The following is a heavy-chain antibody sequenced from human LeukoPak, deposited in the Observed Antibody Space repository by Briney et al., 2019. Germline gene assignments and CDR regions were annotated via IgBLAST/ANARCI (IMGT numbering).Heavy chain of an antibody. Sequence: ASVKVSCKASGYTLTGYYMHWVRQAPGQGLEWMGWINPNSGGTNYAQKFQGRVTMTRDTSISTAYMELSRLRSDDTAVYYCARVIQLWANFDYWGQGTLVTVSS. CDR3: ARVIQLWANFDY. CDR2: INPNSGGT. D-gene: IGHD5-18*01. J-gene: IGHJ4*02. V-gene: IGHV1-2*02. CDR1: GYTLTGYY.